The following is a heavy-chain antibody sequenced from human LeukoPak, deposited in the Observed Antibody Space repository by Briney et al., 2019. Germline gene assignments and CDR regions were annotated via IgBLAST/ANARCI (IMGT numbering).Heavy chain of an antibody. D-gene: IGHD5-18*01. Sequence: PGGSLRLSCAASGFTFSSYAMHWVRQAPGKGLEWVAVISYDGSNKYYADSVKGRFTISRDNSKNTLYLQMNSLRAEDTAVYYCARFTAMVTFDYWGQGTLVTVSS. CDR3: ARFTAMVTFDY. CDR2: ISYDGSNK. CDR1: GFTFSSYA. J-gene: IGHJ4*02. V-gene: IGHV3-30-3*01.